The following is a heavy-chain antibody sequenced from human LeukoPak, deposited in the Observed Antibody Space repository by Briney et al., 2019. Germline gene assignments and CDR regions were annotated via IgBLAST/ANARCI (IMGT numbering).Heavy chain of an antibody. CDR1: GGSFSSYY. D-gene: IGHD2-2*02. V-gene: IGHV4-34*01. CDR2: INHSGGT. CDR3: ARDTLYGMDV. J-gene: IGHJ6*02. Sequence: SETLSLTCAVYGGSFSSYYWGWIRQPPGKGLEWIGEINHSGGTNYNPSLKSRVTISVDTPKNQFSLRLSSVTAADTAVYYCARDTLYGMDVWGQGTTVTVSS.